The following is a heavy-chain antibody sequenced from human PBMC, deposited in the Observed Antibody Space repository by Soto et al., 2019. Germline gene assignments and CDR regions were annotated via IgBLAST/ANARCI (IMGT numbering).Heavy chain of an antibody. Sequence: PGGSLRLSCAASGFIFSSYAMSWVRQAPGKGLEWVSAISGSGGSTYYADSVKGRFTISRDNSKNTLYLQMNSLRAEDTAVYYCARVLGYCSGGSCENYYYYGMDVWGQGTTVTVSS. CDR3: ARVLGYCSGGSCENYYYYGMDV. CDR2: ISGSGGST. CDR1: GFIFSSYA. D-gene: IGHD2-15*01. J-gene: IGHJ6*02. V-gene: IGHV3-23*01.